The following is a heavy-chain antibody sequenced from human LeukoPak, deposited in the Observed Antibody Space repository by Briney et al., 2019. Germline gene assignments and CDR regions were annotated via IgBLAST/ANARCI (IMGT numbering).Heavy chain of an antibody. CDR1: GYSISSGYY. CDR3: AGQYTGYDAFDY. J-gene: IGHJ4*02. Sequence: SSETLSLTCSVSGYSISSGYYWGWIRPSPGKGLEGIGIMYHSGTTYYNPSLKSRVTLSVETSKNQFSLNLSSVTAADTAVYYCAGQYTGYDAFDYWGQGTLVTVSS. CDR2: MYHSGTT. D-gene: IGHD5-12*01. V-gene: IGHV4-38-2*02.